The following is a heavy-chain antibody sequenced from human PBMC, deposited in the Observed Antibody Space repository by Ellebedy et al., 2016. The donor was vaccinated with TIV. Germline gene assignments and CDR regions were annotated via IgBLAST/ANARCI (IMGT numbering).Heavy chain of an antibody. V-gene: IGHV4-34*01. Sequence: SETLSLTXAVYGGSFSGYYWSWIRQPPGKGLEWIGEINHSGSTNYNPSLKSRVTISVDTSKNQFSLKLSSVTAADTAVYYCARARVAARPNLYYRGYFDYWGQGTLVTVSS. CDR2: INHSGST. J-gene: IGHJ4*02. CDR1: GGSFSGYY. D-gene: IGHD6-6*01. CDR3: ARARVAARPNLYYRGYFDY.